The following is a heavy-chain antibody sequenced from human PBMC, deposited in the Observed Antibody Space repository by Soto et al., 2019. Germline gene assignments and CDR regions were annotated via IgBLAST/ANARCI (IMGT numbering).Heavy chain of an antibody. D-gene: IGHD5-18*01. CDR1: GGSISSGGYY. CDR3: ARSLSVDTAMVYGY. V-gene: IGHV4-31*01. Sequence: QVQLQESGPGLVKPSQTLSLTCTVSGGSISSGGYYWSWIRQHPGKGLEWIGYIYYSGSTYYNPSLKSLVTXXVXTXXNQFSLKLSSVTAADTAVYYCARSLSVDTAMVYGYWGQGTLVTVSS. CDR2: IYYSGST. J-gene: IGHJ4*02.